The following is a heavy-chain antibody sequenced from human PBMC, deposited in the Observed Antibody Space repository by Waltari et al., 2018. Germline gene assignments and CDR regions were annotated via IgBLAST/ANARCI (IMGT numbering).Heavy chain of an antibody. CDR1: GGSFSGYY. V-gene: IGHV4-34*01. Sequence: QVQLQQWGAGLLKPSETLSLTCAVYGGSFSGYYWSWIRQPPGKGLEWIGEINHSGSTNYNPSLKSRVIISVDTSKNQFSLKLSSVTAEDTAVYYCARGVDITRVRGVIPLDYWGQGTLVTVSS. J-gene: IGHJ4*02. CDR2: INHSGST. D-gene: IGHD3-10*01. CDR3: ARGVDITRVRGVIPLDY.